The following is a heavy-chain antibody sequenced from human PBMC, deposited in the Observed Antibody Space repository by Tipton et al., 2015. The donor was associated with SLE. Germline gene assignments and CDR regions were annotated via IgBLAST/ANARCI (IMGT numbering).Heavy chain of an antibody. CDR3: ARSSSGYYVDY. D-gene: IGHD3-22*01. V-gene: IGHV4-34*10. Sequence: TLSLTCAVSSGSFNGYSWSWVRQSPGKGLEWIGEISHSRTTNYNPSLKSRVSMSLDTSTNQFSLRLSSVTAADTAVYYCARSSSGYYVDYWGQGTLVTVSS. J-gene: IGHJ4*02. CDR1: SGSFNGYS. CDR2: ISHSRTT.